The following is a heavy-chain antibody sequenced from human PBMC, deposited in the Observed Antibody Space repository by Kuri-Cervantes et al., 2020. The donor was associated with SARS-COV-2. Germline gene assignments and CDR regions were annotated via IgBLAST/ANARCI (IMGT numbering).Heavy chain of an antibody. CDR3: ARGYCSGGSCYSEDYFDY. J-gene: IGHJ4*02. CDR1: GYSFTSYW. D-gene: IGHD2-15*01. Sequence: GESLKISCKGSGYSFTSYWIGWVRQMPGKGLEWMGIIYPGDSDTRYSQSFQGQVTISADKSISTAYLQWSSLKASDTAMYYCARGYCSGGSCYSEDYFDYWGQGTLVTVSS. V-gene: IGHV5-51*01. CDR2: IYPGDSDT.